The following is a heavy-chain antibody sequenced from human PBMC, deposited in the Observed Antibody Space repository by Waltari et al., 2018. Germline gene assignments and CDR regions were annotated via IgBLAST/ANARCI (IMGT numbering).Heavy chain of an antibody. J-gene: IGHJ4*02. V-gene: IGHV3-53*02. CDR2: IYSGGTT. D-gene: IGHD2-15*01. Sequence: EVQLVETGGGSFQPGAPLRLSCAASGPTVGNNYMSWVRQAPGKGLEGVSVIYSGGTTQYADSVKGRFTISRDSSKNTLYLQMNSLRVEDTAVYYCATSPTRSFWGQGTLVAVSS. CDR1: GPTVGNNY. CDR3: ATSPTRSF.